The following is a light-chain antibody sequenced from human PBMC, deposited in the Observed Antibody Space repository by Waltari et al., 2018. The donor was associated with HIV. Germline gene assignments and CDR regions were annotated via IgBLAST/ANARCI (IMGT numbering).Light chain of an antibody. V-gene: IGLV1-44*01. J-gene: IGLJ2*01. CDR2: TND. CDR3: SAWDVSLNGVV. Sequence: QSVMTQPPSASGNPGQRVTIACSGTSSNIGSRSVNWYQHFPGTAPKLLLFTNDPPPSGVPDRFSASKSGTSASLSISGLHSGDEGVYYCSAWDVSLNGVVFGGGTKLTVL. CDR1: SSNIGSRS.